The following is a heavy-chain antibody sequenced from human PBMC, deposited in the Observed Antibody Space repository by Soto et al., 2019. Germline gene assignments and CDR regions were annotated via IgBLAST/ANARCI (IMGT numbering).Heavy chain of an antibody. D-gene: IGHD6-19*01. CDR1: GFTFSSSA. J-gene: IGHJ5*02. V-gene: IGHV3-23*01. CDR2: IRVGGGDT. Sequence: EVRLLASGGGLAQPGGSRRLSCAASGFTFSSSAMNWVRQAPGKGLEWVSSIRVGGGDTFYADSVRGRFTVSRDISRNTLYLQMNSLRAEDTAIYYCAKCSVGTVRTSGWCNWFDPWGQGTLVTVSS. CDR3: AKCSVGTVRTSGWCNWFDP.